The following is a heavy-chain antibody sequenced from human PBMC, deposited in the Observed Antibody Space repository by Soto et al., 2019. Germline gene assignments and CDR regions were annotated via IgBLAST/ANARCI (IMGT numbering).Heavy chain of an antibody. Sequence: SETLSLTCAVSGGSISSSNWWSWVRQPPGKGLEWIGEIYHSGSTNYNPSLKSRVTISVDKSKNQFSLKLSSVTAADTAVYYCARGYCSSTSCYKNNYYYYGMDVWGQGTTVTVSS. D-gene: IGHD2-2*02. CDR2: IYHSGST. V-gene: IGHV4-4*02. CDR1: GGSISSSNW. J-gene: IGHJ6*02. CDR3: ARGYCSSTSCYKNNYYYYGMDV.